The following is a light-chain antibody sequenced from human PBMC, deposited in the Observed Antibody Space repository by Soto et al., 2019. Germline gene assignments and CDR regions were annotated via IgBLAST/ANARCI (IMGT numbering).Light chain of an antibody. CDR1: QCLVSSDGNIY. V-gene: IGKV2-30*01. CDR3: MRGTHWLPT. J-gene: IGKJ1*01. Sequence: LMTQSPLSLPVTPGQPASISCRSSQCLVSSDGNIYLNWVHQRPVQSPRRLIYKVSNRDPGVPDRITGSGSGTDFTLRIVRVETEDVGIYYGMRGTHWLPTFSQGTMVEI. CDR2: KVS.